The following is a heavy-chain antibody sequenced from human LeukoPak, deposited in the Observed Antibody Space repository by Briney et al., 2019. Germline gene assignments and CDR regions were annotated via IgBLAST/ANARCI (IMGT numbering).Heavy chain of an antibody. CDR2: INPNSGGT. CDR1: GCTFTGYY. Sequence: ASVKVSCKASGCTFTGYYMHWVRQAPGQGLEWMGWINPNSGGTNYAQKFQGRVTMTRDTSISTAYMELSRLRSDDTAVYYCARETYYYDSSGYYYYSWGQGTLVTVSS. D-gene: IGHD3-22*01. V-gene: IGHV1-2*02. CDR3: ARETYYYDSSGYYYYS. J-gene: IGHJ4*02.